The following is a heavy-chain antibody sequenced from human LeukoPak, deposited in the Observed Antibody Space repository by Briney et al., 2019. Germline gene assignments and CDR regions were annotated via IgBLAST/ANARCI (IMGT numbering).Heavy chain of an antibody. D-gene: IGHD2-15*01. CDR3: ARYCSGGSCYD. J-gene: IGHJ4*02. CDR1: GFTVSTNF. CDR2: IYSGGST. V-gene: IGHV3-66*01. Sequence: GGSLRLSCAASGFTVSTNFLTWVRQAPEKALEWVSFIYSGGSTYYADSVKGRFTISRDNSKNTLYLQMNSLRAEDTAVYYCARYCSGGSCYDWGQGTLVTVSS.